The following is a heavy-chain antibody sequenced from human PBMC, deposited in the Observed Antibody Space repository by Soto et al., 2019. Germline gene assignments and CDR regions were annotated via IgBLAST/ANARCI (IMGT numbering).Heavy chain of an antibody. V-gene: IGHV4-34*01. CDR2: INHSGST. CDR1: GESFSGYY. CDR3: ARHYSSGSRNLFDP. J-gene: IGHJ5*02. D-gene: IGHD6-19*01. Sequence: SETLSLTCAVYGESFSGYYWSWIRHPPGKGLEWVGEINHSGSTNYNPSLKSRVTISVDTSKNQFSLRLSSVTAADTGVYYCARHYSSGSRNLFDPWGQGTLVTVSS.